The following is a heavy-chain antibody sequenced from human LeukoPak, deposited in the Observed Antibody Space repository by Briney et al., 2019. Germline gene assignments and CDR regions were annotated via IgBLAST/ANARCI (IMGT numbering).Heavy chain of an antibody. CDR1: GFTVSSNY. Sequence: GGSLRLSCAASGFTVSSNYMSWVRQAPGKGLEWVSVIYSGGSTYYADSVKGRFTISRDNSKNTLYLQMNSLRAEDTAVYYCARSRGYCSSTNCYRGAFDIWGQGTMVTVSS. V-gene: IGHV3-53*01. J-gene: IGHJ3*02. CDR2: IYSGGST. D-gene: IGHD2-2*02. CDR3: ARSRGYCSSTNCYRGAFDI.